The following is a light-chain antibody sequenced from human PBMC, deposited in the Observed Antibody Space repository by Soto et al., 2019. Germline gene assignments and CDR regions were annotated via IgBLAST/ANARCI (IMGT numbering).Light chain of an antibody. J-gene: IGKJ4*01. V-gene: IGKV2-28*01. CDR2: LGS. CDR1: QSLLHSNGYNY. CDR3: MQALQTPLT. Sequence: DLVMTQSPLSLPVTPGEPASISCRSSQSLLHSNGYNYLDWYLQKPGQSPQLLIYLGSNRASGVPDRFLGCGSGTDFTLKISRVEAEDVGVYYCMQALQTPLTFGGGTKVEIK.